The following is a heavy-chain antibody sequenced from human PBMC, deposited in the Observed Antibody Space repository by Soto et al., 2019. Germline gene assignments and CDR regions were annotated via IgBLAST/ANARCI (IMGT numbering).Heavy chain of an antibody. V-gene: IGHV1-69*02. Sequence: QVQLVQSGAEVKKPGSSVKVSCKASGGTFSSYTISWVRQAPGQGLEWMGRIIPILGIANYAQKFQGRVTITADKSTSTAYMELSSLRSEDTAVYYCARVLGYCSSTSGPSANGYMDVWGKGTTVTVSS. D-gene: IGHD2-2*01. CDR1: GGTFSSYT. J-gene: IGHJ6*03. CDR2: IIPILGIA. CDR3: ARVLGYCSSTSGPSANGYMDV.